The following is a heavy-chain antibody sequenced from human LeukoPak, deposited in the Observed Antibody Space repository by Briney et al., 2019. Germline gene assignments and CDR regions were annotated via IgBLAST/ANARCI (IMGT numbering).Heavy chain of an antibody. D-gene: IGHD6-13*01. CDR1: GGSFSGYY. CDR2: INHSGST. V-gene: IGHV4-34*01. Sequence: SETLSLTCAVYGGSFSGYYWSWIRQPPGKGLEWIGEINHSGSTNYNPSLKSRVTISVDTSKNQFSLKLSSVTAADTAVYYCARGYSSSWYPVGWFDPWGQGTLVTVSS. J-gene: IGHJ5*02. CDR3: ARGYSSSWYPVGWFDP.